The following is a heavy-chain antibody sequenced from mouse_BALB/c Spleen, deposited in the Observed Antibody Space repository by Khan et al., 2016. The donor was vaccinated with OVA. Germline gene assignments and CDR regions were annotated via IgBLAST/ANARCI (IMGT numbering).Heavy chain of an antibody. CDR1: GYTFINYW. D-gene: IGHD1-1*01. CDR3: ARRGLRWDFDY. CDR2: INPSTGYT. J-gene: IGHJ2*01. Sequence: QVQLQQSGAELAKPGASVKMSCKASGYTFINYWILWVKQRPGQGLEWIGYINPSTGYTEYNQNFKDKATLTADKSSSTAYMQLSSLTSEDSAVYSGARRGLRWDFDYWGQGTTLTVSS. V-gene: IGHV1-7*01.